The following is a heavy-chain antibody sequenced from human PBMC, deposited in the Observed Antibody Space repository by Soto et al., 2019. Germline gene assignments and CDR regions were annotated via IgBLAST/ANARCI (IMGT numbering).Heavy chain of an antibody. CDR3: ARRITIFGVVVQYYFDY. V-gene: IGHV4-39*01. CDR1: GGSISSSSYY. J-gene: IGHJ4*02. Sequence: PSETLSLTCTVSGGSISSSSYYWGWIRQPPGKGLERIGSIYYSGSTYYNPSLKSRVTISVDTSKNQFSLKLSSVTAADTAVYYCARRITIFGVVVQYYFDYWGQGTLVTVSS. D-gene: IGHD3-3*01. CDR2: IYYSGST.